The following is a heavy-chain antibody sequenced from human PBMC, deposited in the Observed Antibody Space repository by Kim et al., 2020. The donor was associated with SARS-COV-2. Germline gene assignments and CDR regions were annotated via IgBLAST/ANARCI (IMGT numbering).Heavy chain of an antibody. Sequence: QGRVTITRDTSASTAYMELSSLRSEDTAVYYCARDGYYDILTGYSVPFDYWGQGTLVTVSS. CDR3: ARDGYYDILTGYSVPFDY. D-gene: IGHD3-9*01. J-gene: IGHJ4*02. V-gene: IGHV1-3*01.